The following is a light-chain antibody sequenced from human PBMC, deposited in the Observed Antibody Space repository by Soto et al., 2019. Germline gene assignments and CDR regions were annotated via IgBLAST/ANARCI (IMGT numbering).Light chain of an antibody. J-gene: IGLJ1*01. V-gene: IGLV1-44*01. Sequence: QSVLTQPPSASESPGQRVTISCSGSSSNVGSNAVNWYQQLPGTAPTLLIYSNNERLSGVPDRFSGSKSGTSASLAISGLQSEDEADYYCATWDDSLNGYVFGTGTKSPS. CDR1: SSNVGSNA. CDR2: SNN. CDR3: ATWDDSLNGYV.